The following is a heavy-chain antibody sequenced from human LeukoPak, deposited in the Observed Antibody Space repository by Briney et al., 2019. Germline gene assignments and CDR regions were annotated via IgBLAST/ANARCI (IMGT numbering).Heavy chain of an antibody. Sequence: GGSLRLSCAASGFTFSSYGLNWVRQAPGKGVEWISYISSGSTTIYYADSVKGRFTISRDNAKNSLYLQMNSLRAEDTAVYYCARGRYCSSTGCYDAFDYWGQGTLVTVSS. J-gene: IGHJ4*02. CDR1: GFTFSSYG. D-gene: IGHD2-2*01. V-gene: IGHV3-48*01. CDR3: ARGRYCSSTGCYDAFDY. CDR2: ISSGSTTI.